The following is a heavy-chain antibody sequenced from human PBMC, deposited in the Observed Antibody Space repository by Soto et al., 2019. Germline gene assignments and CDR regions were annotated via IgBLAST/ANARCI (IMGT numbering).Heavy chain of an antibody. CDR2: IYYSGST. CDR3: AITIFGVVIIPESDAFDI. Sequence: QLQLQESGPGLVKPSETLSLTCTVSGGSISSSSYYWGWIRQPPGKGLEWIGSIYYSGSTYYNPSLKSRVTISLDTSKNQFSLKLSSVTAADTAVYYCAITIFGVVIIPESDAFDIWGQGTMVTVSS. CDR1: GGSISSSSYY. V-gene: IGHV4-39*01. J-gene: IGHJ3*02. D-gene: IGHD3-3*01.